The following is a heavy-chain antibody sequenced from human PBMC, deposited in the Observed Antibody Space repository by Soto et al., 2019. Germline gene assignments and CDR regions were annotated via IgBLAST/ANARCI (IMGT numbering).Heavy chain of an antibody. CDR2: IYYSGST. CDR1: GVSISSGDYY. V-gene: IGHV4-30-4*01. J-gene: IGHJ6*02. CDR3: ARDREGITIFGVAPRGMDV. Sequence: TLSLTCPVSGVSISSGDYYGSWIRQPPGKGLEWIGYIYYSGSTYYNPSLKSRVTISVDTSKNQFSLKLSSVTAADTAVYYCARDREGITIFGVAPRGMDVWGQGTKVTVSS. D-gene: IGHD3-3*01.